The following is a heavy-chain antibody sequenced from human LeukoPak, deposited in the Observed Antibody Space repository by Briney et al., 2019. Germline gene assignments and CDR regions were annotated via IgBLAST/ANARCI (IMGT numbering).Heavy chain of an antibody. CDR3: ARDWAY. CDR1: GFTVSSNY. J-gene: IGHJ4*02. V-gene: IGHV3-53*01. CDR2: IYSGGST. D-gene: IGHD3-16*01. Sequence: GGSLRLSCAASGFTVSSNYMSWVRQAPGQALEWVSVIYSGGSTYYADSVKGRFTLSRDNSKNTLYLQMNSLRAEDTAVYYCARDWAYWGQGTLVTVSS.